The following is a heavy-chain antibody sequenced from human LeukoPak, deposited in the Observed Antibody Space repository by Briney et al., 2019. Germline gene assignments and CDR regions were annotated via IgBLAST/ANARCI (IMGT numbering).Heavy chain of an antibody. Sequence: GGSLRLSCAASGFTFSSYGMHWVRQAPGKGLEWVSSISSSSSYIYYADSVKGRFTISRDNAKNSLYLQMNSLRAEDTAVYYCASGYCTNGVCYTGSNYYYGMDVWGQGTTVTVSS. V-gene: IGHV3-21*01. CDR1: GFTFSSYG. CDR3: ASGYCTNGVCYTGSNYYYGMDV. J-gene: IGHJ6*02. CDR2: ISSSSSYI. D-gene: IGHD2-8*01.